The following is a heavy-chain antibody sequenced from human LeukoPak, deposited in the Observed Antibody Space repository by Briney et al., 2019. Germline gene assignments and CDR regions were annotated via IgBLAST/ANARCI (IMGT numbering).Heavy chain of an antibody. D-gene: IGHD5-12*01. J-gene: IGHJ4*02. CDR1: GGTFSSYA. CDR3: ASGGYSGYDTNDY. Sequence: SVKVSCKASGGTFSSYAISWVRQAPGQGLEWMGGIIPIFGTANYAQKFQGRVTITADESTSTAYMELSSLRSEDTAVYYCASGGYSGYDTNDYWGQGTLVTVSS. V-gene: IGHV1-69*13. CDR2: IIPIFGTA.